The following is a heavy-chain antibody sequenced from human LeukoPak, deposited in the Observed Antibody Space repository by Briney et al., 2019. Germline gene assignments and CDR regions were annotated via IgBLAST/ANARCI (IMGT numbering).Heavy chain of an antibody. CDR3: ARYCSSGYCWSFDY. J-gene: IGHJ4*02. D-gene: IGHD3-22*01. CDR1: GFTFSTYE. Sequence: PGGSLRLSCAASGFTFSTYEMNWVRQAPGKGLEWVANIKQDSSEKFYVDSVKGRFTVSRDNAKSSLYLQMSSLRAEDTAVYFCARYCSSGYCWSFDYWGQGTLVTVSS. CDR2: IKQDSSEK. V-gene: IGHV3-7*01.